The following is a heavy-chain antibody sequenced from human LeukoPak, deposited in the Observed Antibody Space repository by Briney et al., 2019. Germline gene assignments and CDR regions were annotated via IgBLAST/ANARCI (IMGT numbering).Heavy chain of an antibody. V-gene: IGHV3-30-3*01. D-gene: IGHD2-15*01. CDR1: GFTFSSYA. J-gene: IGHJ6*02. CDR3: ARAYCTGGSCYSGYYFYGMDV. CDR2: ISYDGSNK. Sequence: YPGGSLRLSCAASGFTFSSYAMHWVRQAPGKGLEWVALISYDGSNKYYTDSVKGRFTISRDNSKNTMYMQMNILRAEDTAVYHCARAYCTGGSCYSGYYFYGMDVWGQGTTVTVSS.